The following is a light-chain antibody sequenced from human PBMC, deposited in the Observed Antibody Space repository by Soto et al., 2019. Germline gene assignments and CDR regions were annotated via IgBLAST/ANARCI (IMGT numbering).Light chain of an antibody. V-gene: IGLV2-14*01. CDR2: EVR. J-gene: IGLJ2*01. CDR3: SSYTTSTTQV. CDR1: SSDVGSYNY. Sequence: QSVLTQPAYVSGSPGQSITISCTGTSSDVGSYNYVSWYQQHPGKAPKLMIYEVRNRPSGVSDRFSGSKSGKTASLTIFGLQAEDEADYYCSSYTTSTTQVFGGGTKLTVL.